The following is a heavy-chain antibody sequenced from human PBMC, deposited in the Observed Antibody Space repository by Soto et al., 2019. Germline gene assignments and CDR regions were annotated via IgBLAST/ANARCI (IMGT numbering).Heavy chain of an antibody. J-gene: IGHJ5*02. Sequence: SETLSLTCTVSGGSISSSSYYWGWIRQPPGKGLEWIGSIYYSGSTYYNPSLKSRVTISVDTSKNQFSLKLSSVTAAHTAVYYCARLPPYSSPSGWFDPWGQGTLVTVSS. CDR2: IYYSGST. CDR1: GGSISSSSYY. CDR3: ARLPPYSSPSGWFDP. D-gene: IGHD6-19*01. V-gene: IGHV4-39*01.